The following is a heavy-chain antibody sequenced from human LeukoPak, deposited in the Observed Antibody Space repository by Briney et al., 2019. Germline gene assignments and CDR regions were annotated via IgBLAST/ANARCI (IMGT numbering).Heavy chain of an antibody. D-gene: IGHD6-19*01. Sequence: PGTSLRLSCAASGINFSSYDMHSVRQAPGKGLEWVAIIPYDGYNKYYADSVKGRFSISRDNSKNTLYLQMNSLRPEDTAVYYCARVLYVVQWLSPAGDYWGQGTLVTVSA. V-gene: IGHV3-30-3*01. J-gene: IGHJ4*02. CDR2: IPYDGYNK. CDR3: ARVLYVVQWLSPAGDY. CDR1: GINFSSYD.